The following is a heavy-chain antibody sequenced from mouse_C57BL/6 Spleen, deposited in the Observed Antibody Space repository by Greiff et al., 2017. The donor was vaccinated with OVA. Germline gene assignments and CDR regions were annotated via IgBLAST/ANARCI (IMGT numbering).Heavy chain of an antibody. CDR1: GYTFTSYW. J-gene: IGHJ2*01. CDR2: IHPNSGST. CDR3: ARRGEGGYFDY. Sequence: QVQLQQSGAELVKPGASVKLSCKASGYTFTSYWMHWVKQRPGQGLEWIGMIHPNSGSTNYNEKFKSKATLTVDKSSSTAYMQLSSLTSEDSAVYYCARRGEGGYFDYWGQGTTLTVSS. V-gene: IGHV1-64*01.